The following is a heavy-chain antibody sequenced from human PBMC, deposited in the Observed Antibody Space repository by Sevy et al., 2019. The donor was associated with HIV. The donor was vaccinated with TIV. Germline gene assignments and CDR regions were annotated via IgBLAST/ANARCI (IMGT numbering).Heavy chain of an antibody. CDR1: GFTFSDYY. V-gene: IGHV3-11*01. CDR2: ISSIGSTI. D-gene: IGHD2-15*01. J-gene: IGHJ3*02. CDR3: AREGLKGHVGAFDI. Sequence: GGSLRLSCAASGFTFSDYYMSWIRQAPGKGLEWVSYISSIGSTIYYADSVKGRFTISRDNAKNSLYLQMNSLRAEDTAVYYCAREGLKGHVGAFDIWGQGTMVTVSS.